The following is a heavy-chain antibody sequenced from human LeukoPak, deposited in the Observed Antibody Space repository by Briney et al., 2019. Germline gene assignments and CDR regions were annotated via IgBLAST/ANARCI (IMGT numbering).Heavy chain of an antibody. CDR3: ARDSPTIKPDY. CDR2: ISGSGGST. CDR1: GFTFSRFG. D-gene: IGHD3-9*01. Sequence: PGGSLRLSCAASGFTFSRFGMSWVRQAPGKGLEWVLGISGSGGSTYYADSVKGRFTISRDNAKNSLYLQMNSLRAEDTALYYCARDSPTIKPDYWGQGTLVTVSS. V-gene: IGHV3-23*01. J-gene: IGHJ4*02.